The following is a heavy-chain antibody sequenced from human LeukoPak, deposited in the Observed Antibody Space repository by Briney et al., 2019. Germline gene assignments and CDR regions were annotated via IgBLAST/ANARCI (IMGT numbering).Heavy chain of an antibody. CDR1: GYTFTGYY. Sequence: ASVKVSSKASGYTFTGYYMHWVRQAPGQGLEWMGWINPNSGGTNYAQKFQGRVTMTRDTSISTAYMEQSRLRSDDTAVYYCARDDYGNNPSPDYWGQGTLVTVSS. J-gene: IGHJ4*02. CDR3: ARDDYGNNPSPDY. V-gene: IGHV1-2*02. CDR2: INPNSGGT. D-gene: IGHD4-17*01.